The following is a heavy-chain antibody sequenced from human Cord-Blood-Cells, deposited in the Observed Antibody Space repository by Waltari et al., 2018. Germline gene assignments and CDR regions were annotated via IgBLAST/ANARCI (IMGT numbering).Heavy chain of an antibody. CDR3: AREGFYCSSTSCYGFDY. Sequence: QVQLVQSGAEVKKPGASVKVSCKASGYTFTSYAMHWGRQAPGPRLEWMGWINAGNGNTKYSQNFQGRVTITRDTSASTAYMELSSLRSEDTAVYYCAREGFYCSSTSCYGFDYWGQGTLVTVSS. V-gene: IGHV1-3*01. J-gene: IGHJ4*02. CDR2: INAGNGNT. CDR1: GYTFTSYA. D-gene: IGHD2-2*01.